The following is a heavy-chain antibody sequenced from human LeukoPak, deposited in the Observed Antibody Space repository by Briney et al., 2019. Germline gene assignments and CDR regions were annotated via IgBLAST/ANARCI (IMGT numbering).Heavy chain of an antibody. CDR3: ASTHGGRGYTYGYGDFDY. J-gene: IGHJ4*02. CDR2: ISGSGITI. Sequence: GGSLRLSCAASGFTFSSYEMNWVRQAPGKGLEWVSYISGSGITIYYADSVKGRFTISRDNAENSLFLQVNSLRAEDTAVYYCASTHGGRGYTYGYGDFDYWAQGTLVTVSS. CDR1: GFTFSSYE. D-gene: IGHD5-18*01. V-gene: IGHV3-48*03.